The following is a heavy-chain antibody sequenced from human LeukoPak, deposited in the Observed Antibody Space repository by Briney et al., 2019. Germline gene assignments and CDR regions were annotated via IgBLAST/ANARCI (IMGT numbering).Heavy chain of an antibody. J-gene: IGHJ4*02. D-gene: IGHD2-21*02. CDR3: ARLVSVMGYFDY. V-gene: IGHV5-51*01. CDR1: GYRPTSYW. CDR2: IYPGDSDT. Sequence: GESLKISCQGSGYRPTSYWIGWVRQMPGKGLEWMGIIYPGDSDTRYSPSFQGQVTISADKSISTAYLQWSSLKASDTAMYYCARLVSVMGYFDYWGQGTLVTVSS.